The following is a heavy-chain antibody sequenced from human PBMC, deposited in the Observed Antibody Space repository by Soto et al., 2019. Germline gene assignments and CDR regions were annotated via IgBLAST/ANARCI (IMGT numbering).Heavy chain of an antibody. CDR1: GYTFTSYA. V-gene: IGHV1-3*01. Sequence: GASVKVSCKASGYTFTSYAMHWVRQAPGQRLEWMGWINAGNGNTKYSQKFQGRVTITRDTSASTAYMELSSLRSEDTAVYYCARACDGNLGPTVTQRRVDWLDPWGQGTLVTVSS. CDR2: INAGNGNT. CDR3: ARACDGNLGPTVTQRRVDWLDP. D-gene: IGHD4-17*01. J-gene: IGHJ5*02.